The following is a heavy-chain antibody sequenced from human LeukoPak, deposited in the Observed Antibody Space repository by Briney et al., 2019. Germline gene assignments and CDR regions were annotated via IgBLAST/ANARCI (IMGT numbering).Heavy chain of an antibody. J-gene: IGHJ4*02. CDR2: IYSGGST. V-gene: IGHV3-53*01. Sequence: GGSLRLSCAASGFTVSSNYMSWVRQAPGKGLEWVSVIYSGGSTYYADSVKGRFTISRHNSKNTLYLQMNSLRAEDTAVYYCARLYCSGGSCYSGLDYWGQGTLVTVSS. D-gene: IGHD2-15*01. CDR3: ARLYCSGGSCYSGLDY. CDR1: GFTVSSNY.